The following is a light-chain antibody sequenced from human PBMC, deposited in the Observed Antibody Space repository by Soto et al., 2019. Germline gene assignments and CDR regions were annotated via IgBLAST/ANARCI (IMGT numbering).Light chain of an antibody. V-gene: IGKV3-20*01. CDR2: GAS. J-gene: IGKJ1*01. CDR1: QSVSSSY. Sequence: EIVLTQSPGTLSLSPGERATLSCRASQSVSSSYLAWYQQKPGQAPRLLIYGASSRATGIPDRFSGSGSGIDFTLTISRLEPEDFALYYCQQYGSSPTFAQGTKVEIK. CDR3: QQYGSSPT.